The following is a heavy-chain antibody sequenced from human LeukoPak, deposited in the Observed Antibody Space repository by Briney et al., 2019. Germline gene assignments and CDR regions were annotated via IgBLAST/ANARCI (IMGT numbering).Heavy chain of an antibody. J-gene: IGHJ4*02. D-gene: IGHD3-10*01. CDR3: ARAKPKNMVRGLIMRRESRYYFDY. Sequence: KAGGSLRLSCAASGFSFSYYSMNWVRQAPGKGLEWVSSISSTSSYIYYADSLKGRFTISRDNSKNTLYLQMNSLRAEDTAVYYCARAKPKNMVRGLIMRRESRYYFDYWGQGTLVTVSS. V-gene: IGHV3-21*04. CDR1: GFSFSYYS. CDR2: ISSTSSYI.